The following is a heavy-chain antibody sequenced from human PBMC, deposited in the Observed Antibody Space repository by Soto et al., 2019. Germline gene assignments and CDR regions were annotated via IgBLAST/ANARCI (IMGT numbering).Heavy chain of an antibody. V-gene: IGHV3-33*01. J-gene: IGHJ4*02. CDR1: GFTFSSYG. D-gene: IGHD4-17*01. CDR2: IWYDGSNK. Sequence: QVQLVESGGGVVQPGRSLRLSCAASGFTFSSYGMHWVRQAPGKGLEWVAVIWYDGSNKYYADSVKGRFTISRDNSKNTLYLQMNSLRAEDTAVYYCARERPTVTSYYFDYWGQGTLVTVSS. CDR3: ARERPTVTSYYFDY.